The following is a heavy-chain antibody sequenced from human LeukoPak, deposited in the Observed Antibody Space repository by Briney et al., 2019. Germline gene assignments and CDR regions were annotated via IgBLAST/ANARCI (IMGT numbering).Heavy chain of an antibody. V-gene: IGHV3-33*01. D-gene: IGHD3-10*01. CDR3: AREGYYYGSGTYYKFDY. Sequence: GGSLRLSCAASGFTFSNYGMHWVRQAPGKGLEWVAIIWSVGDNKYCADSVKGRFTISRDNSKNTVYLQMNSLRAEDTAVYYCAREGYYYGSGTYYKFDYWGQGTLVTVSS. J-gene: IGHJ4*02. CDR1: GFTFSNYG. CDR2: IWSVGDNK.